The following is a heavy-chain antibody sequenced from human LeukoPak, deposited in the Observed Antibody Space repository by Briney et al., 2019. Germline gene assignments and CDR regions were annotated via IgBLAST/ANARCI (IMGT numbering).Heavy chain of an antibody. CDR2: ISGSGGST. V-gene: IGHV3-23*01. CDR3: AKEVHPPGYAYYYYYGMDV. J-gene: IGHJ6*02. Sequence: GGSLRLSCAASGFTFSSYAMSWVRQAPGKGLEWVSAISGSGGSTYYADSVKGRFTISRDNSKNTLYLRMNSLRVEDTAVYYCAKEVHPPGYAYYYYYGMDVWGQGTTVTVSS. CDR1: GFTFSSYA. D-gene: IGHD1-1*01.